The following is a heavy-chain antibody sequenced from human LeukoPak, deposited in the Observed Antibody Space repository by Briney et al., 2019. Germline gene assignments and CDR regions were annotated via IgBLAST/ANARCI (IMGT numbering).Heavy chain of an antibody. D-gene: IGHD3-10*01. V-gene: IGHV4-39*01. J-gene: IGHJ2*01. CDR2: VSHSGNT. CDR3: ARHLYYSASAFWYIDL. CDR1: GDSITSSDHY. Sequence: PSETLSLTCTLSGDSITSSDHYWVWNRQSPGKGLEWIGSVSHSGNTYYKSSLKSRVTVSLDTSKNEFSLILTSVTAADTAEYYCARHLYYSASAFWYIDLWGRGTLVIVSP.